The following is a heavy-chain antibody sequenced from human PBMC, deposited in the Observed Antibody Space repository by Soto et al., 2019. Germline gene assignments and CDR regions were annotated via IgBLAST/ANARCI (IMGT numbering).Heavy chain of an antibody. V-gene: IGHV4-31*11. J-gene: IGHJ5*02. Sequence: SSETVSLTXAVSGGSIISASYSWNWIRQSPGRGLEWIGHIYSSGSTYYNPSLKSRVSISVDTSNNQFSLKLTSVTAADTAVYFCAREDAARIERWFDAWGQGILVTVSS. CDR3: AREDAARIERWFDA. CDR2: IYSSGST. D-gene: IGHD6-6*01. CDR1: GGSIISASYS.